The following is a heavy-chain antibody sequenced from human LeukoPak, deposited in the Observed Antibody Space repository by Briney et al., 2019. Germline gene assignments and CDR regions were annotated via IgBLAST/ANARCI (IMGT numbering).Heavy chain of an antibody. CDR3: ARGAEAETSPLDF. D-gene: IGHD6-13*01. CDR1: GYTFTGYY. CDR2: INPKSGAA. Sequence: ASVKVSCKASGYTFTGYYMHWVRQAPGQGLEWLGWINPKSGAADYAQQFRGRVTMTRDTSINTDYMEMKRVTSDDTAVYYCARGAEAETSPLDFWGQGTLVTVSA. J-gene: IGHJ4*02. V-gene: IGHV1-2*02.